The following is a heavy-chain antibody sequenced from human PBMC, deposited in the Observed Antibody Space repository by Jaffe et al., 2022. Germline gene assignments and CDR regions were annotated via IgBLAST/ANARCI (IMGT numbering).Heavy chain of an antibody. Sequence: QVQLQESGPGLVKPSQTLSLTCTVSGGSISSGSYYWSWIRQPAGKGLEWIGRIYTSGSTNYNPSLKSRVTISVDTSKNQFSLKLSSVTAADTAVYYCARDMGGLWFGDFQTVRFDPWGQGTLVTVSS. D-gene: IGHD3-10*01. J-gene: IGHJ5*02. CDR3: ARDMGGLWFGDFQTVRFDP. CDR1: GGSISSGSYY. CDR2: IYTSGST. V-gene: IGHV4-61*02.